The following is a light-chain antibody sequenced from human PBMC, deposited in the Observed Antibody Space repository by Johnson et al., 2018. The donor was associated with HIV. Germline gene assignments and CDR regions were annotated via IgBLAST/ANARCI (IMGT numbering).Light chain of an antibody. J-gene: IGLJ1*01. CDR1: SSNIGRNY. Sequence: QSVLTQPPSVSAAPGQKVTISCSGSSSNIGRNYVSWYQQLPGTAPKLLIYQNTWRPSWIPDRFSGSTSGASATLAFTGLQTGDAADYYCATWGRSLTIGGVFGTGTKVTVL. CDR3: ATWGRSLTIGGV. CDR2: QNT. V-gene: IGLV1-51*02.